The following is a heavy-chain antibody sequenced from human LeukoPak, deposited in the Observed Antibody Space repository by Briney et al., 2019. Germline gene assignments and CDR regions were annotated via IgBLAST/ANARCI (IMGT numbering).Heavy chain of an antibody. V-gene: IGHV3-21*01. D-gene: IGHD2-21*02. CDR3: ARDVAYCGGDCYSWEYFDY. J-gene: IGHJ4*02. CDR2: ISSSSSYI. CDR1: GFTFSDAW. Sequence: GGSLRLSCAASGFTFSDAWMSWVRQAPGKGLEWVSSISSSSSYIYYADSVKGRFTISRDNAKNSLYLQMNSLRAEDTAVYYCARDVAYCGGDCYSWEYFDYWGQGTLVTVSS.